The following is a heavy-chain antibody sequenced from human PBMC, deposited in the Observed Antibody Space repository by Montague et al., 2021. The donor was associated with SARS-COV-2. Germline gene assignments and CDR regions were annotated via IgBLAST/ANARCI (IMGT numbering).Heavy chain of an antibody. V-gene: IGHV4-34*01. Sequence: SETLSLTCAVQGGSFRGYFWSWIRQSPGKGLEWIGEINHSGSTNYNPSLKSRVTISADTSQNQFSLKLSSVTAADTAVYYCAREVVFLLSKGGMDVWGQGTTVTVSS. D-gene: IGHD2-2*01. J-gene: IGHJ6*02. CDR2: INHSGST. CDR1: GGSFRGYF. CDR3: AREVVFLLSKGGMDV.